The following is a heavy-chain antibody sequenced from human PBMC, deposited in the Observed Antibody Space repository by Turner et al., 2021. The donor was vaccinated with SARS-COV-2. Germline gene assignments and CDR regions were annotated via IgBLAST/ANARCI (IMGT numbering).Heavy chain of an antibody. CDR1: GFTLSNYW. Sequence: EVQLVETGGDLVQPGGSLRLSCAAFGFTLSNYWMSWVRQAPGKGLEWVANIRQDGSEKEYVDSVKGRFTISRDNAKNSLYLQMNSLRVEDTAVYYCAGSGGWLLDLWGQGTLVTVSS. CDR3: AGSGGWLLDL. CDR2: IRQDGSEK. J-gene: IGHJ4*02. D-gene: IGHD6-19*01. V-gene: IGHV3-7*03.